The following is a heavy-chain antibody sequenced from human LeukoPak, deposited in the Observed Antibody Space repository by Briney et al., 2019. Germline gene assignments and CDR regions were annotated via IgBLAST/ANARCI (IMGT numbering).Heavy chain of an antibody. CDR3: ARERDGSHGY. J-gene: IGHJ4*02. CDR1: GFTFSSYS. V-gene: IGHV3-48*04. D-gene: IGHD5-24*01. CDR2: ISSSSSTI. Sequence: PGGSLRLSCAASGFTFSSYSMNWVRQAPGKGLEWVSYISSSSSTIYYADSVEGRFTISRDNAKNSLYLQMNSLRAEDTAVYYRARERDGSHGYWGQGTLVTVSS.